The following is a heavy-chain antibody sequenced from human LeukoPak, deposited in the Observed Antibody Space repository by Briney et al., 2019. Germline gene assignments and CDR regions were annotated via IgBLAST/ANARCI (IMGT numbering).Heavy chain of an antibody. CDR3: ARRWDYYDSSGYYSHFDY. CDR2: IYYSGST. J-gene: IGHJ4*02. Sequence: SETLSLTCTVSGDSISSSSYYWGWIRQPPGKGLEWIGSIYYSGSTYYNPSLKSRVTISVDTSKNQFSLKLSSVTAADTAVYYCARRWDYYDSSGYYSHFDYWGQGTLVTVSS. CDR1: GDSISSSSYY. D-gene: IGHD3-22*01. V-gene: IGHV4-39*01.